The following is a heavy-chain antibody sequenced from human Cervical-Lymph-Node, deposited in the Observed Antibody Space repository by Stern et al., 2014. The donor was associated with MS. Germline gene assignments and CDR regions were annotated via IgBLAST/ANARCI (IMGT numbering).Heavy chain of an antibody. D-gene: IGHD5-24*01. CDR3: AEDPQRKDGYNFDY. Sequence: VQLVESGGGLVKPGESLRLSCATSGFTFSDYYMNWIRQAPGKGLQWVSYISAAGGTTHYADSVKGRFTISRDNGKNSLHLQMNSLGAEDTGVYYCAEDPQRKDGYNFDYWGQGALVTVPS. V-gene: IGHV3-11*01. J-gene: IGHJ4*02. CDR1: GFTFSDYY. CDR2: ISAAGGTT.